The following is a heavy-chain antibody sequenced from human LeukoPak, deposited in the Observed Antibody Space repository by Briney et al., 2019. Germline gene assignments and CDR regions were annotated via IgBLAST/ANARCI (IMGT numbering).Heavy chain of an antibody. CDR1: GGSFSGYY. Sequence: SETLSLTCAVYGGSFSGYYWSWIRQPPGKGLEWIGEINHSGSTNYNPSLKSRVTISVDTSKNQFSLKLSSVTAADTAVYYCARLKREEMATIVNHFDYWGQGTLVTVSS. CDR2: INHSGST. J-gene: IGHJ4*02. V-gene: IGHV4-34*01. CDR3: ARLKREEMATIVNHFDY. D-gene: IGHD5-24*01.